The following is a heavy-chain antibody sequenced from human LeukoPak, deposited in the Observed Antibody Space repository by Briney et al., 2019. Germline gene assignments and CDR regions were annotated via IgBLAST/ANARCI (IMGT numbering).Heavy chain of an antibody. CDR2: IYYSGST. V-gene: IGHV4-34*01. CDR1: GGSFSGYY. CDR3: ARHLGTTTDRFSYYYYYYMDV. J-gene: IGHJ6*03. D-gene: IGHD4-17*01. Sequence: PSETLSLTCAVYGGSFSGYYWSWIRQPPGKGLEWIGSIYYSGSTYYNPSLKSRVTISVDTSKNQFSLKLSSVTAADTAVYYCARHLGTTTDRFSYYYYYYMDVWGKGTTVTVSS.